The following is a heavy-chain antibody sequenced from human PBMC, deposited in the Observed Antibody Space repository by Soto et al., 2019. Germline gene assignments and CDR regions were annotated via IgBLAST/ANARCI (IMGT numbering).Heavy chain of an antibody. Sequence: GASVKVSCKVSGYTLTELSMHWVRQAPGKGLEWMGGFDPEDGETIYAQKFQGRVTMTEDTSTDTAYMELSSLRSEDTAVYYCAIPISYYDSSGYYFFHDAFDIWGQGTMVTVSS. CDR3: AIPISYYDSSGYYFFHDAFDI. V-gene: IGHV1-24*01. CDR1: GYTLTELS. J-gene: IGHJ3*02. CDR2: FDPEDGET. D-gene: IGHD3-22*01.